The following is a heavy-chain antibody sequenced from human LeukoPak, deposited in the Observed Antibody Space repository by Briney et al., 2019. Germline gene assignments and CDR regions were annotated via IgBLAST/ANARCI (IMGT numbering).Heavy chain of an antibody. J-gene: IGHJ3*02. Sequence: GGSLRLSCAASGFTFSSYRMSWVRQAPGKGLEWVADIKQDGSEKYYVDSVKGRFTISRDNAKNSLYLQMNSLRAEDTAVYYCARDWRDSSGKFPNDAFDIWGQGTMVTVSS. V-gene: IGHV3-7*01. CDR1: GFTFSSYR. D-gene: IGHD3-22*01. CDR2: IKQDGSEK. CDR3: ARDWRDSSGKFPNDAFDI.